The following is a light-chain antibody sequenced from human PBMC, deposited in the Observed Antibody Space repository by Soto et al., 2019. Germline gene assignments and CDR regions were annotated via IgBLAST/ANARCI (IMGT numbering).Light chain of an antibody. CDR1: SSNIGAGHD. V-gene: IGLV1-40*01. CDR3: SSYTTYSTLDV. CDR2: GNG. Sequence: QCVLTQPPSVSWSPGQRVTISCTGSSSNIGAGHDVHWYQQLPGTAPKLLIYGNGNRPSGVSNRFSGSKSGNTASLTISGLQAEDEADYYCSSYTTYSTLDVFGTGTKVTVL. J-gene: IGLJ1*01.